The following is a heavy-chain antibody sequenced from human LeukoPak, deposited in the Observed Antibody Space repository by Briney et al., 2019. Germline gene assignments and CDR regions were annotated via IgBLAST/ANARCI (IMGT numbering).Heavy chain of an antibody. CDR2: IASDGSST. CDR1: GFTFSSFW. V-gene: IGHV3-74*01. Sequence: GGSLRLSCAASGFTFSSFWMNWVRQAPGKGLVWVSRIASDGSSTTYADSVKGRFSISRDNAKNTLYLQMNSLRVEDTAVYYCTRGRPHGNDYWGQGTLVTVSS. CDR3: TRGRPHGNDY. D-gene: IGHD4-23*01. J-gene: IGHJ4*02.